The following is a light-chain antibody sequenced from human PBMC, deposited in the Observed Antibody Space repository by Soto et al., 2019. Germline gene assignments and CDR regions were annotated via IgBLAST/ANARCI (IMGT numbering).Light chain of an antibody. V-gene: IGKV1-17*01. CDR2: TAS. Sequence: DIQMTQSPSSLSASVGDRVTITCRASQDIRNALGWYQQKPGKAPKRLIYTASSLQSGVPSRFSGSRSGTEFTLTITSLQPEDFATYCCLQYNTYPYTFGQGTKLEIK. CDR3: LQYNTYPYT. CDR1: QDIRNA. J-gene: IGKJ2*01.